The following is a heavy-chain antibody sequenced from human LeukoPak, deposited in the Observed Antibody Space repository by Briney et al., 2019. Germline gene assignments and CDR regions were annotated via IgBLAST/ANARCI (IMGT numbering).Heavy chain of an antibody. J-gene: IGHJ6*03. D-gene: IGHD4-17*01. V-gene: IGHV1-8*03. CDR1: GYTFTSYD. Sequence: ASVKVSCKASGYTFTSYDINWVRQATGQGLEWMGWMNPNSGNTGYAQKFQGRVTITADKSTSTAYMELSSLRSDDTAVYYCARDTTVTTKYYYYMDVWGKGTTVTVSS. CDR2: MNPNSGNT. CDR3: ARDTTVTTKYYYYMDV.